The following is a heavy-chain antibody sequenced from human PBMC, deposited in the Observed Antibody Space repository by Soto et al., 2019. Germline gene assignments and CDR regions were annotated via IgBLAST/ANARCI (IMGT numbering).Heavy chain of an antibody. CDR3: ARLYYDGRGFGLDY. CDR2: IYYTGST. D-gene: IGHD3-22*01. V-gene: IGHV4-61*01. Sequence: QMQLEESGPGLVKPSETLSLTCTVSGGSVTSKTHYWSWIRQPPGKTLQWIGYIYYTGSTNYNASXKSXXXISIXTXXXXVXLXXXSVXAADTAXYYCARLYYDGRGFGLDYWGQGTLVTVAS. CDR1: GGSVTSKTHY. J-gene: IGHJ4*02.